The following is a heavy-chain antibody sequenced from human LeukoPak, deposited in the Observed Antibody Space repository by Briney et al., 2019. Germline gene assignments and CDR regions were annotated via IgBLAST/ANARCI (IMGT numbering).Heavy chain of an antibody. Sequence: SVKVSCKASGGTFSSCAISWVRQAPGQGLEWMGGIIPIFGTANYAQKFQGRVTITADESTSTAYMELSSLRSEDTAVYYCARHGYYYGSGSYYDYWGQGTLVTVSS. J-gene: IGHJ4*02. CDR2: IIPIFGTA. V-gene: IGHV1-69*01. CDR3: ARHGYYYGSGSYYDY. D-gene: IGHD3-10*01. CDR1: GGTFSSCA.